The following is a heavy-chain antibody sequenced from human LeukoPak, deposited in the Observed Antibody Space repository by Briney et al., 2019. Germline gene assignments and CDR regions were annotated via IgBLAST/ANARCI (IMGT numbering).Heavy chain of an antibody. D-gene: IGHD3-10*01. CDR1: GGSISSGSYY. CDR3: ARGWAGSGIYA. V-gene: IGHV4-61*02. J-gene: IGHJ4*02. Sequence: SETLSLTCTVSGGSISSGSYYWSWIRQPAGKGLEWIGRIYTSGSTNYNPSLKSRVTISVDTSKNQFSLKLSSVTAADTAVYYCARGWAGSGIYAWGQGTLVTVSS. CDR2: IYTSGST.